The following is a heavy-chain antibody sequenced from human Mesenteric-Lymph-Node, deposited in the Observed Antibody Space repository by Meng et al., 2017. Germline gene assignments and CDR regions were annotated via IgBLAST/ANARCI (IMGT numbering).Heavy chain of an antibody. CDR1: GDSISSDIW. J-gene: IGHJ4*02. Sequence: QVPLQESGPGLVKPSGTLSLTCPVSGDSISSDIWWSWVRQPPGKGLEWNGEVYHRGDTNYNPSLKSRVDISVDKSKNQFYLSLFSVTAADTAVYYCGRDQGRELINHWGQGTLVTVSS. CDR3: GRDQGRELINH. V-gene: IGHV4-4*02. D-gene: IGHD1-7*01. CDR2: VYHRGDT.